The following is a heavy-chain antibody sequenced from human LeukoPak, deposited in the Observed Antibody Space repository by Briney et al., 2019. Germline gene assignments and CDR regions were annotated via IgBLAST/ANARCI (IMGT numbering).Heavy chain of an antibody. CDR3: AREGRSGIIWFDP. D-gene: IGHD3-16*01. CDR2: IIPILGIA. CDR1: GGTFSSYT. J-gene: IGHJ5*02. V-gene: IGHV1-69*04. Sequence: SVKVSCKASGGTFSSYTISWVRQAPGQGLEWMERIIPILGIANYAQKFQGRVTITADKSTSTAYMELSSLRSEDTAVYYCAREGRSGIIWFDPWGQGTLVTVSS.